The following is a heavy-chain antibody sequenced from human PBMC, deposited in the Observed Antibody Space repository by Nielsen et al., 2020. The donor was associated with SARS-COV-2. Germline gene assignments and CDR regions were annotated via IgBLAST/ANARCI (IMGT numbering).Heavy chain of an antibody. Sequence: GGSLRLSCAASGFTFSSYAMHWVRQAPGKGLEWVAVISYDGSNKYYADSVKGRFTISRDNSKNTLYLQMNSLRAEDTAVYYCTTDRGGEYGMDVWGQGTTVTVSS. D-gene: IGHD3-10*01. V-gene: IGHV3-30-3*01. J-gene: IGHJ6*02. CDR2: ISYDGSNK. CDR3: TTDRGGEYGMDV. CDR1: GFTFSSYA.